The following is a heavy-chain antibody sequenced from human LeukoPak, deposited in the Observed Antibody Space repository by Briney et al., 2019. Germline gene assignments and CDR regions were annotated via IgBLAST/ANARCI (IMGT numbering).Heavy chain of an antibody. CDR2: IYTSGST. D-gene: IGHD2-2*01. Sequence: SETLSLTCTVSGGSISSYYWSWIRQPAGKGLEWIGRIYTSGSTNYNPSLKSRVTMSVDTSKNQFSLKLSSVTAADTAVHYCARGIYCSSTSCQGEFDYWGQGTLVTVSS. CDR1: GGSISSYY. V-gene: IGHV4-4*07. CDR3: ARGIYCSSTSCQGEFDY. J-gene: IGHJ4*02.